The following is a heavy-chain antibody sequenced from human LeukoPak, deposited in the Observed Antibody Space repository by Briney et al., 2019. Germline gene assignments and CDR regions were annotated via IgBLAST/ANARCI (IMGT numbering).Heavy chain of an antibody. J-gene: IGHJ4*02. CDR2: VDHSGGS. CDR1: GYSISSGYY. Sequence: SETLSLTCTVSGYSISSGYYWGWIRQPPGKGLEWIGSVDHSGGSYYNPSLKSRLTMTVDTSKNQFSLNLRSVTAADTAVYYCARGPLRYTPYWGQGVLVIVSS. CDR3: ARGPLRYTPY. D-gene: IGHD5-18*01. V-gene: IGHV4-38-2*02.